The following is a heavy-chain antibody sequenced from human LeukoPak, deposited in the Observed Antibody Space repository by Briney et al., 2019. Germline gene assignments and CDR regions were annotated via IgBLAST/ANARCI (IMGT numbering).Heavy chain of an antibody. CDR2: INHSGST. D-gene: IGHD2-2*02. V-gene: IGHV4-34*01. CDR3: ARSERDIVVVPAAIRGKNWFDP. J-gene: IGHJ5*02. Sequence: SETLSLTCAVYGGSFSGYYWSWIRQPPGKGLEWIGEINHSGSTNYNPSLKSRVTISVDTSKNQFSLKLSSVTAADTAVYYCARSERDIVVVPAAIRGKNWFDPWGQGTLDTVSS. CDR1: GGSFSGYY.